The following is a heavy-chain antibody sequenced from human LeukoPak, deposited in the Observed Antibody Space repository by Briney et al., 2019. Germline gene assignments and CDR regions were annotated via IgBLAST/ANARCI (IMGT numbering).Heavy chain of an antibody. J-gene: IGHJ4*02. V-gene: IGHV3-23*01. CDR2: ISGSGGST. CDR1: GFTFRGYA. Sequence: GASLRLSCAASGFTFRGYAMSWVRQAPGKGLEWVSAISGSGGSTYYADSVKGRFTISRDNSKNTLYLQMNSLRAEDTAVYYCARRITMIVVVSHIDYWGQGTLVTVSS. D-gene: IGHD3-22*01. CDR3: ARRITMIVVVSHIDY.